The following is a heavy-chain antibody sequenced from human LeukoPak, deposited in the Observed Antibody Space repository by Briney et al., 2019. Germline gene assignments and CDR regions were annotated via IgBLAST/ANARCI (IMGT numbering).Heavy chain of an antibody. CDR2: ISSNGGST. CDR1: GFTFSSYA. J-gene: IGHJ4*02. CDR3: ALAAAGRLYVPYFDY. V-gene: IGHV3-64*01. Sequence: PGGSLRLSCAASGFTFSSYAMHWVRQAPGKGLEYVSAISSNGGSTYYANSVKGRFTISRDNSKNTLYLQMNSLRAEDTAVYYCALAAAGRLYVPYFDYWGQGTLVTVSS. D-gene: IGHD6-13*01.